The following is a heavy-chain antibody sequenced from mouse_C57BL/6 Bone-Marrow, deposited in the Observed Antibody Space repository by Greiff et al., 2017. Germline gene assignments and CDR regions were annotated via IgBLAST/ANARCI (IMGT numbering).Heavy chain of an antibody. CDR3: GNFDY. Sequence: QVQLKQPGAELVRPGTSVKLSCKASGYTFTSYWMHWVKQRPGQGLEWIGVIDPSDSYTNYNQKFKGKATLTVDPSSSTAYMQLSSLTSEDSAVYYCGNFDYWGQGTTLTVSS. CDR2: IDPSDSYT. V-gene: IGHV1-59*01. J-gene: IGHJ2*01. CDR1: GYTFTSYW.